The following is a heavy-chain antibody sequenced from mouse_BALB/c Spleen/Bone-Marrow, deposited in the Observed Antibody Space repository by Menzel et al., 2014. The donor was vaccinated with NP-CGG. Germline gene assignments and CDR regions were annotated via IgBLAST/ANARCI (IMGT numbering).Heavy chain of an antibody. CDR1: GYSITSDYA. CDR3: TRKRYGSVYAMDY. J-gene: IGHJ4*01. CDR2: ISYSGST. V-gene: IGHV3-2*02. Sequence: EVKLQESGPGLVKPSQSLSLTCTVTGYSITSDYAWNWIRQFPGDKLEWMGYISYSGSTSYNPSLKSRISITRDTSKNQFFLQLNSVTTEDTATYYCTRKRYGSVYAMDYWGQGTSVTVSS. D-gene: IGHD2-10*02.